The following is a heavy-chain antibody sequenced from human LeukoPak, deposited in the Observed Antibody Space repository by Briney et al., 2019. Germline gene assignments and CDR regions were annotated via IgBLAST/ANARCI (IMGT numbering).Heavy chain of an antibody. J-gene: IGHJ3*02. CDR2: IIPIFGTA. Sequence: SVKLSCKASGGTFSSYAISWVRQAPGQGLEWMGGIIPIFGTANYAQKFQGRVTITADESTSTAYMELSSLRSEDTAVYYCARPSYITIFGVVIRDAFDIWGQGTMVTVSS. D-gene: IGHD3-3*01. CDR3: ARPSYITIFGVVIRDAFDI. CDR1: GGTFSSYA. V-gene: IGHV1-69*13.